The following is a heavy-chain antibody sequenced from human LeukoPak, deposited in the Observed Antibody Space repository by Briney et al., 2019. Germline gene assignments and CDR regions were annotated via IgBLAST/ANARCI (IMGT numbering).Heavy chain of an antibody. CDR3: ARRAGAYSRPYDY. CDR1: GFTVSSNS. CDR2: IYSDNT. D-gene: IGHD4/OR15-4a*01. V-gene: IGHV3-53*01. Sequence: GGSLRLSCTVSGFTVSSNSMSWVRQAPGKGLEWVSFIYSDNTHYSDSVKGRFTISRDKSKNTLYLQMNSLRAEDTAVYYCARRAGAYSRPYDYWGQGTLVTVSS. J-gene: IGHJ4*02.